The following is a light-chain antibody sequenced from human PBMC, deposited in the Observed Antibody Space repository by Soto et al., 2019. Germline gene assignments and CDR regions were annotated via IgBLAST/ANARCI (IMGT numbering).Light chain of an antibody. CDR2: VGS. Sequence: QSVLTQPASVSGSPGQSITISCTGTSSDVGSYHLVSWYQHHPGKAPKLMIYVGSKRPSGVSNRFSGSKSGNTASLTISGLQAEDEADYYCCSYAGSSTFVFGTGTKLTVL. CDR3: CSYAGSSTFV. CDR1: SSDVGSYHL. V-gene: IGLV2-23*01. J-gene: IGLJ1*01.